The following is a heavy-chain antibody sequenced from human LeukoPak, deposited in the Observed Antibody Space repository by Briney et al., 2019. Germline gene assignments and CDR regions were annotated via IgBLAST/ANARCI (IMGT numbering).Heavy chain of an antibody. CDR3: VRDNLENQWLERSY. CDR2: ISASETSI. Sequence: GGSLRLSCAASGFTFSLYNMNWVRQAPAKGLEWVSQISASETSIKYADSVRGRSTISRDNVKNSVYLQMNSLRAEDTAIYYCVRDNLENQWLERSYWGQGTLVTVSS. CDR1: GFTFSLYN. D-gene: IGHD6-19*01. J-gene: IGHJ4*02. V-gene: IGHV3-48*03.